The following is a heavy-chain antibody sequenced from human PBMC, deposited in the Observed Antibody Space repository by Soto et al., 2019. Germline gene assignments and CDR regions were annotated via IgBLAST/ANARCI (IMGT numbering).Heavy chain of an antibody. D-gene: IGHD6-13*01. Sequence: SETLSLTCTVSGGSISSSGYYWGWIRQPPGKGLEWIGSIYYSGSASYNPSLRSRVTMSVDTSKNQFSLKLNSVTAAETAVYYCARSSHKESWFDPWGQGTLVTVSS. CDR1: GGSISSSGYY. CDR2: IYYSGSA. V-gene: IGHV4-39*07. CDR3: ARSSHKESWFDP. J-gene: IGHJ5*02.